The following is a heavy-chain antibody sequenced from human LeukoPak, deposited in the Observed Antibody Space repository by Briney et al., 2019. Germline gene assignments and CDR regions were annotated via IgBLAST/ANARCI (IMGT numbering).Heavy chain of an antibody. V-gene: IGHV3-30*18. J-gene: IGHJ4*02. Sequence: GGSLRLSCAASEFTFSTYGMHWVRQAPGKGLEWVADISYDGSYKFYADSVKGRFTISRDNSKSTLYLQMNSLRAEDTAVYYCAKDRYSGLNTIDYWGQGTLVTVSS. CDR1: EFTFSTYG. CDR3: AKDRYSGLNTIDY. D-gene: IGHD6-13*01. CDR2: ISYDGSYK.